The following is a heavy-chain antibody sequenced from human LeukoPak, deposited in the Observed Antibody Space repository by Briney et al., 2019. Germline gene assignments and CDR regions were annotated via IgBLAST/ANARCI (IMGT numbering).Heavy chain of an antibody. Sequence: PGGSLRLSCAASGFTFSSYVMHWVRQAPGKGLEGVAFIRYDGSNKYYADSVKGRFTISRDNSKNTLYLQMNSLRAEDTAVYYCAPYYSGYANLDYWGQGTLVTVSS. CDR3: APYYSGYANLDY. D-gene: IGHD5-12*01. V-gene: IGHV3-30*02. J-gene: IGHJ4*02. CDR2: IRYDGSNK. CDR1: GFTFSSYV.